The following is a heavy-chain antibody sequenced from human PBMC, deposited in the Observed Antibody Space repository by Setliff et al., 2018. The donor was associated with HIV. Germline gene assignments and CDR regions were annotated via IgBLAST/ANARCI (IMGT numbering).Heavy chain of an antibody. CDR2: ISSSSSYI. CDR1: GFTFSSYS. D-gene: IGHD6-19*01. CDR3: ARWGIAVAGDY. V-gene: IGHV3-21*01. Sequence: GGSLRLSCAASGFTFSSYSMNWVRQAPGKGLEWVSSISSSSSYIYYADSVKGRFTISRDNAKNSLYPQMNSLRAEDTAVYYCARWGIAVAGDYWGQGTLVTVSS. J-gene: IGHJ4*02.